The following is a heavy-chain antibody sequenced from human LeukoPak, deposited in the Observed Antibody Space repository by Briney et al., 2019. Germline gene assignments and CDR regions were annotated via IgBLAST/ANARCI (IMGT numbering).Heavy chain of an antibody. J-gene: IGHJ4*02. V-gene: IGHV4-38-2*02. CDR3: ARGYFNFWSGYYTAKYYFDY. CDR2: IYYSGST. CDR1: GYYISSGYY. D-gene: IGHD3-3*01. Sequence: SETLSLTCTVSGYYISSGYYWGCIRQPPGKGLEWIGSIYYSGSTYYNPSLKGRVTISVDTSKNPFSLKLSSVTAADTAVYYRARGYFNFWSGYYTAKYYFDYWGQGTLVTVSS.